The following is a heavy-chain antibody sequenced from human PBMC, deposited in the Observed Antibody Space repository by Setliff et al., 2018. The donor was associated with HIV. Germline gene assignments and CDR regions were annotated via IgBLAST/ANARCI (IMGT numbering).Heavy chain of an antibody. D-gene: IGHD5-12*01. CDR3: ARQPRWLPFHRYFDY. CDR1: GGSISSSSYY. V-gene: IGHV4-61*05. CDR2: IYITGST. Sequence: PSETLSLTCTVSGGSISSSSYYWGWIRQPPGKGLEWIGYIYITGSTTYNPSLKSRVSISLDTSENRFSLRLHSVTAADTAVYYCARQPRWLPFHRYFDYWGQGTLVTVSS. J-gene: IGHJ4*02.